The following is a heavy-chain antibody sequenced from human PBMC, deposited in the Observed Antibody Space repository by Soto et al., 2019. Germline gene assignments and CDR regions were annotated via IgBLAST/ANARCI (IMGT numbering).Heavy chain of an antibody. D-gene: IGHD3-10*01. CDR2: ISGSGGST. Sequence: EVQLLESGGGLVQPGGSLRLSCAASGFTFSSYAMSWVGQAPGKGLEWVSAISGSGGSTYYADSVKGRFTICRDNSKNTLYLQMNSLRAEDTAVYYCAKDFAAQVWFGEFIFDYWGQGTLVTVSS. CDR3: AKDFAAQVWFGEFIFDY. CDR1: GFTFSSYA. V-gene: IGHV3-23*01. J-gene: IGHJ4*02.